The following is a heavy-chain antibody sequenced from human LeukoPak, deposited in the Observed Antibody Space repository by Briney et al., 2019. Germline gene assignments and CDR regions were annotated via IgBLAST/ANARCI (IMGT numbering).Heavy chain of an antibody. Sequence: GESLKISCKGSGYSFTDYWIGWVRQMPGKGLEWMGIIYPGDSDTRYSPSFQGQVTISADKSISTAYLQWSSLKASDTAMYYCARRFSGYDGNRYYFDYWGQGTLVTVSS. D-gene: IGHD5-12*01. CDR3: ARRFSGYDGNRYYFDY. CDR2: IYPGDSDT. V-gene: IGHV5-51*01. J-gene: IGHJ4*02. CDR1: GYSFTDYW.